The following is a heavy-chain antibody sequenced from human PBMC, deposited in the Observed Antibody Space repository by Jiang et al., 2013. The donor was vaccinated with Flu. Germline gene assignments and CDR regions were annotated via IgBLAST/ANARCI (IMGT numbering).Heavy chain of an antibody. V-gene: IGHV1-69*06. CDR3: ARVGVYEGYSYALGG. D-gene: IGHD5-18*01. J-gene: IGHJ4*02. CDR2: IIPIFGTA. Sequence: SGAEVKKPGSSVKVSCKASGGTFSSYAISWVRQAPGQGLEWMGGIIPIFGTANYAQKFQGRVTITADKSTSTAYMELSSLRSEDTAVYYCARVGVYEGYSYALGGWGQGTLVTVSS. CDR1: GGTFSSYA.